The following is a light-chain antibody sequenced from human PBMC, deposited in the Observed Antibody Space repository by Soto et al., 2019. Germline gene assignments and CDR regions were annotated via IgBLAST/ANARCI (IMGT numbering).Light chain of an antibody. Sequence: QSVLTQPPSVSGAPGQRVAISCTGSSSNIGAEYDVHWYQQLPGTAPKRLIYGDNNRPSGVPDRFSGSKSGNSASLAITGLQPEDEVDYYCQSYDSRLTTFVFGNGTKVTV. V-gene: IGLV1-40*01. J-gene: IGLJ1*01. CDR2: GDN. CDR1: SSNIGAEYD. CDR3: QSYDSRLTTFV.